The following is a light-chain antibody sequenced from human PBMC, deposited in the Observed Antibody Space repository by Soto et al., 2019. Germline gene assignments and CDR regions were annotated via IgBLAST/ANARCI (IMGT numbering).Light chain of an antibody. CDR1: QSVSNSY. V-gene: IGKV3-20*01. CDR3: QQYDTSPRG. CDR2: GAS. Sequence: EIVLTQSPATLSLSPGERASRSCRASQSVSNSYLAWYQQKPGQAPRRLIFGASNRATDIPDRFSGSGSGTDFTLTITRLEPEDFAVYYCQQYDTSPRGFGQGTKLEIK. J-gene: IGKJ2*03.